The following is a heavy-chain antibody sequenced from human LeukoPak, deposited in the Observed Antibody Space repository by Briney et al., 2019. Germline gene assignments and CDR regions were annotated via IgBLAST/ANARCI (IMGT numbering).Heavy chain of an antibody. CDR1: GFTFSSYS. V-gene: IGHV3-21*01. D-gene: IGHD6-19*01. CDR2: ISSSSSYI. CDR3: ARVPFSGWYLLGYFDY. Sequence: GGSLRLSCAASGFTFSSYSMNWVRQAPGKGLEWVSSISSSSSYIYYADSVKGRFTISRDNAKNSLYLQMNSLRAEDTAGYYCARVPFSGWYLLGYFDYWGQGTLVTVSS. J-gene: IGHJ4*02.